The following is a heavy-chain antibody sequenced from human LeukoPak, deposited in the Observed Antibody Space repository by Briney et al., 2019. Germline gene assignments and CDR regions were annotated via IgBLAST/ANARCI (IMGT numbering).Heavy chain of an antibody. CDR3: ARDRRDSSGYYQDY. CDR1: GFTVSSNY. CDR2: IYSGGST. V-gene: IGHV3-53*01. D-gene: IGHD3-22*01. J-gene: IGHJ4*02. Sequence: GGSLRLSCAASGFTVSSNYMSWVRQAPGKGLEWVSVIYSGGSTYYADSVKGRFTISRDNSKNTLYLQMNSLRAEDTAVYYCARDRRDSSGYYQDYWGQGTLVTVSS.